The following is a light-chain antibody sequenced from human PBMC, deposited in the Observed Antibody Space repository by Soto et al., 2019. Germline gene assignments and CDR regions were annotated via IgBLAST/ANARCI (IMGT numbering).Light chain of an antibody. CDR1: SSDIGDYDY. V-gene: IGLV2-14*01. CDR2: EVS. Sequence: QSALAQPASVSGSPGQSITISCTGSSSDIGDYDYVSWYQQHPGKAPKVLISEVSNRPSGVSNRFSGSKSGNTASLTISGLQAEYEADYYCISYATGHTRVFGTGTKATVL. CDR3: ISYATGHTRV. J-gene: IGLJ1*01.